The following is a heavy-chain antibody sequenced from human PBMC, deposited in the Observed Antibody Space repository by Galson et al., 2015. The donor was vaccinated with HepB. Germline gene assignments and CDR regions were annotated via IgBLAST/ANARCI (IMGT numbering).Heavy chain of an antibody. Sequence: SVKVSCKASGYTFTSYGISWVRQAPGQGLEWMGWISAYNGNTNYAQKLQGRVTMTTDTPTSTAYMELRSLRFDDTAVYYCARDVKWELLAYYFDYWGQGTLVTVSS. D-gene: IGHD1-26*01. CDR2: ISAYNGNT. V-gene: IGHV1-18*01. CDR3: ARDVKWELLAYYFDY. CDR1: GYTFTSYG. J-gene: IGHJ4*02.